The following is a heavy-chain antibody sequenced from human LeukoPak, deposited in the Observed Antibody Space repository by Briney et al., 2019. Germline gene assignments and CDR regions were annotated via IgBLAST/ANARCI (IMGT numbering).Heavy chain of an antibody. CDR3: LLRNDFWSGGAFDI. D-gene: IGHD3-3*01. V-gene: IGHV1-8*01. Sequence: GASVKVSCKASGYTFTSYDINWVRQATGQGLEWMGWMNPNSGNTGYAQKFQGRVTMTRNTSISTAYMELSSLRSEDTAVYYCLLRNDFWSGGAFDIWGQGTMVTVSS. CDR1: GYTFTSYD. CDR2: MNPNSGNT. J-gene: IGHJ3*02.